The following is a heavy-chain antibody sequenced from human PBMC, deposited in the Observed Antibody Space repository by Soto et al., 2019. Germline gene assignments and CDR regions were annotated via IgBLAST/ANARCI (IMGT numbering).Heavy chain of an antibody. Sequence: EVQLLESGGGLAQPGGSLRLSCAASGFTFSSYAMSWVRQAPGRGLEWVSAISGSGGSTYYADSVKGRFTISRDNSKNTLYLQMNSLRAEDTAVYYCAKRSGSSSSFDYWGQGTLVTVSS. J-gene: IGHJ4*02. D-gene: IGHD6-6*01. CDR1: GFTFSSYA. CDR3: AKRSGSSSSFDY. CDR2: ISGSGGST. V-gene: IGHV3-23*01.